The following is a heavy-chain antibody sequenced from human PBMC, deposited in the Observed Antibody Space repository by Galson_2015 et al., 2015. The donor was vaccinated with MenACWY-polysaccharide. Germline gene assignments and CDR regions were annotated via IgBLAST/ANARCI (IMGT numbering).Heavy chain of an antibody. CDR3: TRDSSGGYDY. Sequence: SLRLSCAASGLTLSDAWMSWVRQGPGMGLEWVGHIKRKIDGGTADYAAPVKGRFTISRDDSKNTLYLQMNSLKIEDTAVYYCTRDSSGGYDYWGQGTLVTVSS. J-gene: IGHJ4*02. CDR2: IKRKIDGGTA. CDR1: GLTLSDAW. V-gene: IGHV3-15*01. D-gene: IGHD2-15*01.